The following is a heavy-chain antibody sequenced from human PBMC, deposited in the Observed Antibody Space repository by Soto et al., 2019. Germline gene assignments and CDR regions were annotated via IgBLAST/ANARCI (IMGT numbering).Heavy chain of an antibody. J-gene: IGHJ3*02. CDR2: ISSNSGSL. CDR1: GFTFEKYA. Sequence: EMQLEESGGGLVQPGGSLRLSCVASGFTFEKYAMHWVRQAPGKGLEWVSGISSNSGSLGYADTVKGRFTVSRDNAKNCLYLQMNSLRLEDTALYYCAKGVSTSWLRDGFDIWGQGTMVTTFS. D-gene: IGHD2-2*01. CDR3: AKGVSTSWLRDGFDI. V-gene: IGHV3-9*01.